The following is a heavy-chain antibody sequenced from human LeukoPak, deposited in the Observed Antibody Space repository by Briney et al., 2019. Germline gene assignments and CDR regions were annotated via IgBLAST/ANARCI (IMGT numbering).Heavy chain of an antibody. D-gene: IGHD5-18*01. CDR3: ARGLPKIQLYLGDAFDI. CDR1: GYSFTNYA. Sequence: VASVKVSCNASGYSFTNYAMNWMRQAPGQGPEWMGWINTNTGNPTYAQGFTGRFVFSLDTSVSTAYLQISSLKAEDTAVYYCARGLPKIQLYLGDAFDIWGQGTMVTVSS. CDR2: INTNTGNP. V-gene: IGHV7-4-1*02. J-gene: IGHJ3*02.